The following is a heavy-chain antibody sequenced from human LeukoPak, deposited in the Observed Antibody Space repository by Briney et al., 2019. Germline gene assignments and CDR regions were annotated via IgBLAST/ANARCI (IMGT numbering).Heavy chain of an antibody. Sequence: GGSLRLSCAASGSTFNKFAMSWVRQAPGKGLEWVSGIIENGGETYYADSVRGRFTTSRDNSKNTLYLQMNSLRAEDTAVYYCAGDNPYYDFWSGNHPYNWFDPWGQGTLVTVSS. D-gene: IGHD3-3*01. CDR3: AGDNPYYDFWSGNHPYNWFDP. V-gene: IGHV3-23*01. J-gene: IGHJ5*02. CDR2: IIENGGET. CDR1: GSTFNKFA.